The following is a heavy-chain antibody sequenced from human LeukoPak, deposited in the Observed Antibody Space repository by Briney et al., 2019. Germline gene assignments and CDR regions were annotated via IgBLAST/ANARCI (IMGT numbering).Heavy chain of an antibody. D-gene: IGHD6-19*01. V-gene: IGHV4-34*01. Sequence: SATLSLTCAVYGGSFSGYYWSWIRQPPGKGLEWIGEINHSGSTNYNPFLKSRVTISVDTSKNQFSLKLSSVTAADTAVYYCARKPLNRYSSGWRAFDIWGQGTMVTVSS. CDR3: ARKPLNRYSSGWRAFDI. CDR2: INHSGST. CDR1: GGSFSGYY. J-gene: IGHJ3*02.